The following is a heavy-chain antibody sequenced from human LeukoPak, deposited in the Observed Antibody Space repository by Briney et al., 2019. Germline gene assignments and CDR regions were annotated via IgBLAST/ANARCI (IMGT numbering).Heavy chain of an antibody. D-gene: IGHD3-22*01. Sequence: SETLSLTCTVSGGSISSSSYYWGWIRPPPGQGLEWIVSLYYSGRTYYNTSLKSGATTSVDTTKNQFSLKPSSVTAADTAVYYCARFSLRVMVTYSRVDWWGQGTLVTLSS. CDR3: ARFSLRVMVTYSRVDW. CDR2: LYYSGRT. J-gene: IGHJ4*02. V-gene: IGHV4-39*01. CDR1: GGSISSSSYY.